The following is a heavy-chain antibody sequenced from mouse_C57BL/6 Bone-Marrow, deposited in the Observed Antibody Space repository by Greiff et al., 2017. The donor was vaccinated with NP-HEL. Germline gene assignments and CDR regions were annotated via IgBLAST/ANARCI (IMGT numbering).Heavy chain of an antibody. J-gene: IGHJ1*03. Sequence: QVQLQQSGAELVRPGASVTLSCKASGYTFTDYEIHWVKQTPVHGLEWIGAIDPETGGTAYNQKFKGKAILTADKSSSTAYMELRSLTSEDSAVYYCTSDGYYPYWYFDVWGTGTTVTVSS. D-gene: IGHD2-3*01. CDR2: IDPETGGT. CDR1: GYTFTDYE. CDR3: TSDGYYPYWYFDV. V-gene: IGHV1-15*01.